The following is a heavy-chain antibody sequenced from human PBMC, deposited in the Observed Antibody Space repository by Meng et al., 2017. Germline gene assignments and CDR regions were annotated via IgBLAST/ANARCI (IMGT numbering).Heavy chain of an antibody. CDR1: GLTVSSND. CDR2: IYSGGST. D-gene: IGHD1-26*01. J-gene: IGHJ4*02. CDR3: ARGGSYYSY. V-gene: IGHV3-53*02. Sequence: EVQLVGTGGGLIKAGGSLRLSCAASGLTVSSNDMSWVRQAPGKGLEWVLVIYSGGSTYYADSVKGRFTISRDNSKNTLYLQMTSLRAEDTAVYYCARGGSYYSYWGQGTLVTVSS.